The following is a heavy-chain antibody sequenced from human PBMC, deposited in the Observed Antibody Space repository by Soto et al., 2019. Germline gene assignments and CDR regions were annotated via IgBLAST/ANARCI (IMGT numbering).Heavy chain of an antibody. D-gene: IGHD2-15*01. V-gene: IGHV4-31*03. J-gene: IGHJ4*02. CDR3: ARWVEVSLDYFDS. CDR2: IYHSGRT. CDR1: GGSISNGYYY. Sequence: SETLSLTCTVSGGSISNGYYYWSWVRQNPGKGLEWIGHIYHSGRTYYNPSLKSRVTISVDTSKNQFSLNLSSVTAADTAVYYCARWVEVSLDYFDSWGQGTPITVSS.